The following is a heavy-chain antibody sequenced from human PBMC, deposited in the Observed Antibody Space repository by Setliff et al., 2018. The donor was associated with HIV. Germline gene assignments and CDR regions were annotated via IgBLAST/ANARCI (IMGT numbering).Heavy chain of an antibody. CDR3: ARGLSIFGVATPGFYSFMDV. CDR1: GGSITGHY. J-gene: IGHJ6*03. D-gene: IGHD3-3*01. V-gene: IGHV4-59*11. Sequence: SETLSLTCTVSGGSITGHYLSWIRQPPGKGLEWIGYIHYSGSSNYNPSLKSRVSISLDTSKKQVSLKLNSVTAADTAVYYCARGLSIFGVATPGFYSFMDVWGKGTTVTVSS. CDR2: IHYSGSS.